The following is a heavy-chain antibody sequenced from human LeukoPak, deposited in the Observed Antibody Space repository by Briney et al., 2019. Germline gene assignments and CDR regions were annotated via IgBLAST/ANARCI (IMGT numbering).Heavy chain of an antibody. D-gene: IGHD1-26*01. CDR2: IYMSGTT. Sequence: SETLSLTCTVTGGSINSYFWGWVRQPVGKGLEWIGRIYMSGTTNYNPSLKSRLTMSVDTSKNQFSLTLRSVTAADSAVYYCGRQGYTASYYFLDYWSQGSLVTVSS. CDR3: GRQGYTASYYFLDY. V-gene: IGHV4-4*07. J-gene: IGHJ4*02. CDR1: GGSINSYF.